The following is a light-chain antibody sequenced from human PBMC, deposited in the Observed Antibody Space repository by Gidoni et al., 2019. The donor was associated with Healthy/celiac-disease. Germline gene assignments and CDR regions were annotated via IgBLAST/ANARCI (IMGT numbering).Light chain of an antibody. CDR2: AAS. J-gene: IGKJ4*01. CDR3: QQSYSTPRT. V-gene: IGKV1-39*01. CDR1: QSISSY. Sequence: DIQMTQSPSSLSTSVGDRVTITCRASQSISSYVNWYQQKPGKAPKLLIYAASSLQSGVPSRISGSGSGTDFTLTISSLQPEDFATYYCQQSYSTPRTFSGGTKVEIK.